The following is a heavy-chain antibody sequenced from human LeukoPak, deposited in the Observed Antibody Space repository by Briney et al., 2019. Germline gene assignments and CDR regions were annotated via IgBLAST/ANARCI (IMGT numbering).Heavy chain of an antibody. CDR1: GFTFSSHW. J-gene: IGHJ4*02. CDR2: IKQDGAEL. CDR3: ARDKVVGATFFDY. Sequence: GGSLRLSCAASGFTFSSHWMSWVRQAPGKGPEWVANIKQDGAELYYVDSVKGRFTISRDNAKNSLYLQMNSLRDEDTAVYYCARDKVVGATFFDYWGQGTLVTVSS. D-gene: IGHD1-26*01. V-gene: IGHV3-7*01.